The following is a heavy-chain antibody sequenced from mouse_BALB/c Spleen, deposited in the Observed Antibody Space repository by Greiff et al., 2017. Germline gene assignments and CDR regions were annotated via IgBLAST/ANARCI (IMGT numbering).Heavy chain of an antibody. CDR3: ARSKFITTPFAY. J-gene: IGHJ3*01. CDR1: GDSITSGY. D-gene: IGHD1-2*01. Sequence: EVQRVESGPSLVKPSQTLSLTCSVTGDSITSGYWNWIRKFPGNKLEYMGYISYSGSTYYNPSLKSRISITRDTSKNQYYLQLNSVTTEDTATYYCARSKFITTPFAYWGQGTLVTVSA. CDR2: ISYSGST. V-gene: IGHV3-8*02.